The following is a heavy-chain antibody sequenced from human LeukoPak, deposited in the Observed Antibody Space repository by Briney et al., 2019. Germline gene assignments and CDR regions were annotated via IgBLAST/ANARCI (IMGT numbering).Heavy chain of an antibody. J-gene: IGHJ6*03. Sequence: GASVKVSCKASGGTFSSYAISWVRQAPGQGLEWMGGIIPIFGTANYAQKFQGRVTITTDESTSTAYMELSSLRSEDTAVYYCARVGKEGVPAAIGYYYYYMDVWGKGTTVTVSS. CDR1: GGTFSSYA. V-gene: IGHV1-69*05. D-gene: IGHD2-2*01. CDR3: ARVGKEGVPAAIGYYYYYMDV. CDR2: IIPIFGTA.